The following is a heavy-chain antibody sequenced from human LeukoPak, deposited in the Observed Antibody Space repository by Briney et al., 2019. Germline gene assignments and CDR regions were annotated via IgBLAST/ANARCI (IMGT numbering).Heavy chain of an antibody. V-gene: IGHV4-31*03. CDR1: GGSISSGGYY. CDR2: IYYSGST. Sequence: SETLSLTCTVSGGSISSGGYYWSWIRQHLGKGLEWIGYIYYSGSTYYNPSLKSRVTISVDTSKNQFSLKLSSVTAADTAVYYCAGGSGWVGPWGGFDFWGQRTMVNVFS. J-gene: IGHJ3*01. CDR3: AGGSGWVGPWGGFDF. D-gene: IGHD3-10*01.